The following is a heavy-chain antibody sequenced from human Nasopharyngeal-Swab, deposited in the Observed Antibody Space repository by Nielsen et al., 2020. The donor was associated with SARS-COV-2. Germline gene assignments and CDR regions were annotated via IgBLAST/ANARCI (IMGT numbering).Heavy chain of an antibody. Sequence: GESLKISCAASGFTFSDYYMSWIRQAPGKGLEWVSYISSSYGYTNYADSVKGRFTISRDNAKNSLFLQMNTLTAEDTAVYYCARVTGSGYITNHLDYWGQGMLVTVSS. V-gene: IGHV3-11*05. D-gene: IGHD5-18*01. J-gene: IGHJ4*02. CDR1: GFTFSDYY. CDR3: ARVTGSGYITNHLDY. CDR2: ISSSYGYT.